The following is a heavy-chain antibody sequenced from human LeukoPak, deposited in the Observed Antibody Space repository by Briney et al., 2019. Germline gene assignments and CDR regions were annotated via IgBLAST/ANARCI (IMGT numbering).Heavy chain of an antibody. V-gene: IGHV3-23*01. D-gene: IGHD6-6*01. J-gene: IGHJ4*02. Sequence: GGSLRLSCVASGLTLSNYDTTWVRQAPGKALEYVSSIGSGGYRFYGGSVKGRFSISRDNSQNTVYLQMNSLRGEDTAIYFCAKKLPDASSYFDFWGQGILVTVSS. CDR1: GLTLSNYD. CDR2: IGSGGYR. CDR3: AKKLPDASSYFDF.